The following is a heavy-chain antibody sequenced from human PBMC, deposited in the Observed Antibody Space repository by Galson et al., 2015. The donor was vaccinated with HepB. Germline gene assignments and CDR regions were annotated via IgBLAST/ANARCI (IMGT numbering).Heavy chain of an antibody. Sequence: SLRQACVDHGFTFRSYALHWARQAQGKGLEWVSVISYDGSNKYYADSVKGRFTISRDNSKNKLYLQMNSLRAEDTAVYYCARPFGVVIIGDAFDIWGQGTMVTVSS. V-gene: IGHV3-30-3*01. CDR3: ARPFGVVIIGDAFDI. CDR2: ISYDGSNK. D-gene: IGHD3-3*01. J-gene: IGHJ3*02. CDR1: GFTFRSYA.